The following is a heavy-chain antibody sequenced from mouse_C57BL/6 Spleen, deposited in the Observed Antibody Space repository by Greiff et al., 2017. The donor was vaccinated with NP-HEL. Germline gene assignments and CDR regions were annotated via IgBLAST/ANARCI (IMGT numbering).Heavy chain of an antibody. D-gene: IGHD2-3*01. J-gene: IGHJ4*01. Sequence: QVHVKQSGAELVRPGASVKLSCKASGYTFTDYYIHWVKQRPGQGLEWIARIYPGSGNTYYNEKFKGKATLTAEKSSSTAYMQLSSLTSEDSAVYFCAREVLSYAMDYWGQGTSVTVSS. CDR3: AREVLSYAMDY. CDR1: GYTFTDYY. V-gene: IGHV1-76*01. CDR2: IYPGSGNT.